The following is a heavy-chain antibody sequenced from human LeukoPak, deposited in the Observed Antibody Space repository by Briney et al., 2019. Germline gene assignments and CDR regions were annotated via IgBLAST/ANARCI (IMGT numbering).Heavy chain of an antibody. CDR1: GFTFSNYA. D-gene: IGHD1/OR15-1a*01. V-gene: IGHV3-23*03. CDR2: IYSGGST. Sequence: GGSLRLSCAASGFTFSNYAMSWVRPAPGKGLDWISLIYSGGSTYYADSVMGRFTISRDNSKTTLFLQMNSLKAEDTAVYYCATGGRSGVALEQWGQGTLVTVSS. J-gene: IGHJ4*02. CDR3: ATGGRSGVALEQ.